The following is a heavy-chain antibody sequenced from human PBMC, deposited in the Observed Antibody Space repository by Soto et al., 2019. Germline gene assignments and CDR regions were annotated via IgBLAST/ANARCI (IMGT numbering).Heavy chain of an antibody. D-gene: IGHD1-26*01. Sequence: SETLSLACTVYGVPFSGDYWSWIRQSPGKGRGWIGEINHSGNTNYNPSLKSRVTMLVDTSKNQFSLSLSSVTAADTAVYYCANLIVFHSSYYHDYWGHGTLVTVSS. CDR3: ANLIVFHSSYYHDY. CDR2: INHSGNT. CDR1: GVPFSGDY. V-gene: IGHV4-34*01. J-gene: IGHJ4*01.